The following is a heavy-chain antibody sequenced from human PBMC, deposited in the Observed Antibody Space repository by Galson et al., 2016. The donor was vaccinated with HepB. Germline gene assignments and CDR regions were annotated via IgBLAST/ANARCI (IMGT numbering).Heavy chain of an antibody. Sequence: SLRLSCAASGFTFSSYWMHWVRQVPGKGLMWVSRISIDGSSTTYADSVKGRFTISRDNAKYMLYLQMNSLRAEDTAVYYCARPAPYSGNYGSGWFDPWGRGTLVTVSS. CDR2: ISIDGSST. CDR3: ARPAPYSGNYGSGWFDP. J-gene: IGHJ5*02. V-gene: IGHV3-74*01. CDR1: GFTFSSYW. D-gene: IGHD1-26*01.